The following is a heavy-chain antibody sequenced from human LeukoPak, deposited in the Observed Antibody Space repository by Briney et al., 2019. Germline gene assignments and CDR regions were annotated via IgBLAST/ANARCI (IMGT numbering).Heavy chain of an antibody. CDR3: ARDLLVGTAMVMGDSSGWSGPYYGMDV. CDR1: GYTFTGYY. V-gene: IGHV1-2*02. J-gene: IGHJ6*02. Sequence: ASVKVSCKASGYTFTGYYMHWVRQAPGQGLEWMGWINPNSGGTNYAQKFQGRVTITADKSTSTAYMELSSLRSEDTAVYYCARDLLVGTAMVMGDSSGWSGPYYGMDVWGQGTTVTVSS. D-gene: IGHD5-18*01. CDR2: INPNSGGT.